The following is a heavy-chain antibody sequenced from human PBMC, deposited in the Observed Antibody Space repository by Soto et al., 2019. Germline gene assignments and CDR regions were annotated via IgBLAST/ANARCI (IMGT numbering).Heavy chain of an antibody. D-gene: IGHD3-22*01. CDR2: IIGSGGRT. Sequence: GGSLRLSCAASGFTFSSYAMSWVRQAPGKGLEWVSAIIGSGGRTYYADSVKGRFTISRDNSKNTLYLQMNSLRAEDTAVYYCAKDPKPNYYDSSGYYDLFDYWGQGT. J-gene: IGHJ4*02. CDR1: GFTFSSYA. V-gene: IGHV3-23*01. CDR3: AKDPKPNYYDSSGYYDLFDY.